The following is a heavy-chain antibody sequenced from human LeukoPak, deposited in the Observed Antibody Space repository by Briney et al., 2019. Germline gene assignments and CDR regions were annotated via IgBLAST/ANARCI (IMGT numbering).Heavy chain of an antibody. V-gene: IGHV3-30*02. CDR1: GFTFSSYG. CDR2: IRYDGSNK. Sequence: GGSLRLSCAASGFTFSSYGMHWVRQAPGKGLEWVAFIRYDGSNKYYADSVKGRFTISRDNSKNTLYLQMNSLRAEDTAVYYCAKTKPVPAAGCYYYYMDVWGKGTTVTVSS. CDR3: AKTKPVPAAGCYYYYMDV. J-gene: IGHJ6*03. D-gene: IGHD2-2*01.